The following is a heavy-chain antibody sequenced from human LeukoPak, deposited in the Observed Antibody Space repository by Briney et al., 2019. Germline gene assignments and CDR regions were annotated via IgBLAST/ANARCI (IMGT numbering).Heavy chain of an antibody. CDR3: ARGYCSSTSCYDFDY. J-gene: IGHJ4*02. Sequence: GGSLRLSCAASGFIFSSYWMSWVRQTPGKGLEWVANIKQDGSEKNYVDSVKGRFTISRDNAKNSLYLQMNSLRAEDTAVYYCARGYCSSTSCYDFDYWGQGTLVTVSS. CDR2: IKQDGSEK. D-gene: IGHD2-2*01. V-gene: IGHV3-7*01. CDR1: GFIFSSYW.